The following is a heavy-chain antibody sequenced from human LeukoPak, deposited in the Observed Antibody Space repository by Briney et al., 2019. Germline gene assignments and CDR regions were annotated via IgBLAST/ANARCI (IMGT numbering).Heavy chain of an antibody. V-gene: IGHV3-7*01. D-gene: IGHD3-3*01. CDR1: GFIFSSYW. Sequence: GSLRLSCAASGFIFSSYWMSWVRQAPGKGLEWVANIKQDGSEEYYVDSVKGRFTISRDNAKNSLYLQMNSLRAEDTAVYYCARGGKWLRFLDCWGQGTLVTVSS. J-gene: IGHJ4*02. CDR3: ARGGKWLRFLDC. CDR2: IKQDGSEE.